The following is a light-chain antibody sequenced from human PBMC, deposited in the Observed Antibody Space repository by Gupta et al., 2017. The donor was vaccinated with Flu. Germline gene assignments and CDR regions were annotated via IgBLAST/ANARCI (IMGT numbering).Light chain of an antibody. Sequence: EIVLTQSPGTLSLSPGERATLSCRASQSVASNYLAWYQQKPGQAPRLLIFGASRRATGFPDRFSGSGSGTEFTLIISRREPEDFAVYYCQQQDSSPITFGQGTQVDIK. J-gene: IGKJ5*01. CDR1: QSVASNY. CDR2: GAS. CDR3: QQQDSSPIT. V-gene: IGKV3-20*01.